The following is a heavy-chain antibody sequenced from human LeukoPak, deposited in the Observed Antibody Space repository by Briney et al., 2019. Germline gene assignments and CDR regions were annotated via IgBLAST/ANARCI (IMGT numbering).Heavy chain of an antibody. D-gene: IGHD6-13*01. V-gene: IGHV3-23*01. CDR1: GFTFSSYG. CDR3: ARFPTTREAIAASPL. J-gene: IGHJ4*02. Sequence: PGGSLRLSCAASGFTFSSYGMSWVRQAPGKGLEWVSAISGSGGSTYYADSVKGRFTISRDNSKNTLYLQMNSLRAEDTAVYYCARFPTTREAIAASPLGGQGTLVTVSS. CDR2: ISGSGGST.